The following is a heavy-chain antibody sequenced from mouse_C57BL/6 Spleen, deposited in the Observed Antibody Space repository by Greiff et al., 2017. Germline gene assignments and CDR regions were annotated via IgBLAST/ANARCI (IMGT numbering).Heavy chain of an antibody. V-gene: IGHV5-4*03. CDR3: ARERNFDV. CDR2: ISDGGSYT. CDR1: GFTFSSYA. J-gene: IGHJ1*03. Sequence: DVKLVESGGGLVKPGGSLKLSCAASGFTFSSYAMSWVRQTPEKRLEWVATISDGGSYTYYPDNVKGRFTISRDNAKNNLYLQMSHLKSEDTAMYYCARERNFDVWGTGTTVTVSS.